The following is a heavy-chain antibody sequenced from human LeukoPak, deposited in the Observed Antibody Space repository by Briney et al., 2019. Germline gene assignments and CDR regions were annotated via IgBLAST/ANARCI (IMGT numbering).Heavy chain of an antibody. V-gene: IGHV3-23*01. D-gene: IGHD2-21*02. Sequence: GALRLSCAASGFTVSSYGMSWVRQAPGKGLEWVSAISGSGGSTYYADSGKGRFTISRDNSKNTLYLQMNSLRAEDTAVYYCAKQYCGGDCFSVATGLFDYWGQGTLVTVSS. J-gene: IGHJ4*02. CDR1: GFTVSSYG. CDR2: ISGSGGST. CDR3: AKQYCGGDCFSVATGLFDY.